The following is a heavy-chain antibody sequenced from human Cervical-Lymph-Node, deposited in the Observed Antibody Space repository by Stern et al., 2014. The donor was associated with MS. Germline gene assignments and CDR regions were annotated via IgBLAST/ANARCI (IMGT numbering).Heavy chain of an antibody. D-gene: IGHD6-13*01. CDR1: GFDFSDYY. V-gene: IGHV3-11*01. Sequence: VQLEESGGGSVKPGGSLRLSCAASGFDFSDYYMSWIRQAPGKGLEWVSYISHDGDTIYYADSVNGRFTVSRDNAKKSLSLQMSSLRADDTAVYYCARATPGTPAYWGQGTLVIVSS. CDR3: ARATPGTPAY. J-gene: IGHJ4*02. CDR2: ISHDGDTI.